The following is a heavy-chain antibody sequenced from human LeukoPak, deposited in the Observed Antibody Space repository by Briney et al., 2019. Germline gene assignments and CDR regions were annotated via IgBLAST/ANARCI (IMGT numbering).Heavy chain of an antibody. Sequence: SGGSLRLSCAASGFTFSSYAMSWVRQAPGNGLEWVSGISGSGGSTYYAASVKGRFTISRDNSKNTLYLQMNSLRAEDTAVYYCAKGGSYYYDTSGYFGYWGQGTLVTVSS. CDR3: AKGGSYYYDTSGYFGY. CDR1: GFTFSSYA. V-gene: IGHV3-23*01. J-gene: IGHJ4*02. D-gene: IGHD3-22*01. CDR2: ISGSGGST.